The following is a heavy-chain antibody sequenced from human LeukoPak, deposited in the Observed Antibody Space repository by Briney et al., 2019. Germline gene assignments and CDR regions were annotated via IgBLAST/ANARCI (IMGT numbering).Heavy chain of an antibody. D-gene: IGHD3-10*01. J-gene: IGHJ5*02. V-gene: IGHV4-38-2*02. CDR1: GYSITTGYY. CDR2: IYHTGST. CDR3: ARDQDYYGSGSYGPDH. Sequence: PSETLSLTCSVSGYSITTGYYWGWIRQPPGKGLEWIGSIYHTGSTFYNPSLKSRVTISVDPSENQFSLKLNSVTAADTAVYYCARDQDYYGSGSYGPDHWGQGLLVSVSS.